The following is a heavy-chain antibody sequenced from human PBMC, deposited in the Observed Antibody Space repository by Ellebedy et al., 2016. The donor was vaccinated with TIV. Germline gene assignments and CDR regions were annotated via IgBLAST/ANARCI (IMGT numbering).Heavy chain of an antibody. CDR3: ARASRHGYGINIFDY. D-gene: IGHD5-12*01. J-gene: IGHJ4*02. Sequence: AASVKVSCKASGYTFTSYEINWARQASGQGLEWMGWMNPNSGYTGYAQKFQGRVTMTRNTSISAAYMELSSLRSDDTALYYCARASRHGYGINIFDYWGQGTLVTVSS. CDR1: GYTFTSYE. V-gene: IGHV1-8*01. CDR2: MNPNSGYT.